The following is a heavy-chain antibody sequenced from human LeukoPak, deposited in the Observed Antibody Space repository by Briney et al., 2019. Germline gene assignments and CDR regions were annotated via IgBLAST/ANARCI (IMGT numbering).Heavy chain of an antibody. CDR3: ARDADIVVVPAAIYFDY. J-gene: IGHJ4*02. Sequence: SETLSLTCTVSGGSISSYYWSWIRQPPGKGLEWIGSIYYSGSTYYNPSLKSRVTISVDTSKNQFSLKLSSVTAADTAVYYCARDADIVVVPAAIYFDYWGQGTLVTVSS. D-gene: IGHD2-2*01. V-gene: IGHV4-39*07. CDR2: IYYSGST. CDR1: GGSISSYY.